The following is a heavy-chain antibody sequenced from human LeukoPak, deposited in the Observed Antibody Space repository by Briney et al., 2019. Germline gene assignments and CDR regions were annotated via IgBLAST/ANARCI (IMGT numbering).Heavy chain of an antibody. Sequence: GGSLRLSCAASGFTLSSYATHWVRHPAGKGLEWVSAIGTAGDTFYPGSVKGRFTISRENAKKSLFLQMNSLRAEDTAVYYCARQNTPHGNFDYWGQGTLVTVSS. CDR1: GFTLSSYA. V-gene: IGHV3-13*01. CDR3: ARQNTPHGNFDY. CDR2: IGTAGDT. J-gene: IGHJ4*02. D-gene: IGHD1-26*01.